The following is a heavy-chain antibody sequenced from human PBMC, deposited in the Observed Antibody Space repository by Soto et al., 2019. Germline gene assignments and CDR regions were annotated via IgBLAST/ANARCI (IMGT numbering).Heavy chain of an antibody. CDR2: ISAYNGNT. CDR1: GYTFTSYG. J-gene: IGHJ6*02. D-gene: IGHD6-6*01. Sequence: ASVKVYCKASGYTFTSYGISWVRQAPGQGLEWMGWISAYNGNTNYAQKLQGRVTMTTDTSTSTAYMELRSLRSDDTAVYYCAREKQLVPDYYYYGMDVWGQGTTVTVSS. V-gene: IGHV1-18*01. CDR3: AREKQLVPDYYYYGMDV.